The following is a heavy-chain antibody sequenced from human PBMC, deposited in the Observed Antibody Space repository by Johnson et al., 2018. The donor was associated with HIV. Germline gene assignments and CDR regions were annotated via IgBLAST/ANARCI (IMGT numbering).Heavy chain of an antibody. CDR1: GFTFSSYD. CDR2: IATTGDR. V-gene: IGHV3-13*01. Sequence: VQLVESGGGLVQPGGSLRLSCAASGFTFSSYDMHWVRQTTGKGLEWVSSIATTGDRYYPASVKGRFNISRENAKNSLFLQMNRLKTEDTAVYYCTTGSFFDIWGQGTMVTVSS. J-gene: IGHJ3*02. CDR3: TTGSFFDI.